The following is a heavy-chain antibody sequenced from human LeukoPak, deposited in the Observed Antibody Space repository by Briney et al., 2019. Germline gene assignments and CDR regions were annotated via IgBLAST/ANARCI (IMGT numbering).Heavy chain of an antibody. D-gene: IGHD1-26*01. J-gene: IGHJ4*02. CDR2: IYPGDSDT. Sequence: GESLKISCKGYGYSFTNSWIGWVRQMPGKGLEWMGIIYPGDSDTRYSPSFQGHVTISADKPISTAYLQWSSLKASDTAIYYCARHPSGTYSPFDYWGQGTLVTVSS. CDR1: GYSFTNSW. V-gene: IGHV5-51*01. CDR3: ARHPSGTYSPFDY.